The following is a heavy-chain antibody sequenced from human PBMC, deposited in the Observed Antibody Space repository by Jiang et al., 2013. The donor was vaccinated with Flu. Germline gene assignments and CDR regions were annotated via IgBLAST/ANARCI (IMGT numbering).Heavy chain of an antibody. V-gene: IGHV1-69*01. D-gene: IGHD1-26*01. J-gene: IGHJ6*03. Sequence: VQLVESGAEVKKPGSSVKVSCKASGGTFSSYAISWVRQAPGQGLEWMGGIIPIFGTANYAQKFQGRVTITADESTSTAYMELSSLRSEDTAVYYCARDVSEVVGATMKTKGDYYYYMDVWGKGTTVTVSS. CDR2: IIPIFGTA. CDR1: GGTFSSYA. CDR3: ARDVSEVVGATMKTKGDYYYYMDV.